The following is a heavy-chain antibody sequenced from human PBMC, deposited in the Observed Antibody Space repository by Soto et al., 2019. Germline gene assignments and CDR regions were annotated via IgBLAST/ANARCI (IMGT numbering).Heavy chain of an antibody. CDR3: AITNWDPQFDY. CDR1: GYTFTSYG. D-gene: IGHD1-1*01. V-gene: IGHV1-18*01. CDR2: ISAYNGNT. J-gene: IGHJ4*02. Sequence: QVQLVQSGAEVKKPGASVKVSCKASGYTFTSYGISWVRQAPGQGLEWMGWISAYNGNTNYAQKLQGRVTMTTDTATSTGYMELRSLRADDTAVDYCAITNWDPQFDYWGQGTLVTVSS.